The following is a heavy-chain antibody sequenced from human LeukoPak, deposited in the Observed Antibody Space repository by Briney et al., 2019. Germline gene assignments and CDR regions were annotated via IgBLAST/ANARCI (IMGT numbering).Heavy chain of an antibody. Sequence: ASVKVSCKVSGYTLTELSMHWVRQAPGKGLEWMGGFDPEDGETIYAQKFQGRVTMTEDTSTDTAYMELSSLRSEDTAVYYCALRGGYCGGDCSSSHFDYWGQGTLVTVSS. V-gene: IGHV1-24*01. J-gene: IGHJ4*02. CDR3: ALRGGYCGGDCSSSHFDY. CDR1: GYTLTELS. D-gene: IGHD2-21*02. CDR2: FDPEDGET.